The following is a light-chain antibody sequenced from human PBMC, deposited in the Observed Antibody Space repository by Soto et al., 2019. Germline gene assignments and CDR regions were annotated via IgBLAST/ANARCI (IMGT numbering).Light chain of an antibody. Sequence: QSILTQPASVSWSPGQSITISCTGTSTDIGAYNYVSWYQQHPGKAPKLLIYEVTNRPSGVSNRFSGSKSGNTASLTISGLQAEDEANYYCNSYTTLSNRVFGTGTKV. V-gene: IGLV2-14*01. CDR2: EVT. CDR3: NSYTTLSNRV. J-gene: IGLJ1*01. CDR1: STDIGAYNY.